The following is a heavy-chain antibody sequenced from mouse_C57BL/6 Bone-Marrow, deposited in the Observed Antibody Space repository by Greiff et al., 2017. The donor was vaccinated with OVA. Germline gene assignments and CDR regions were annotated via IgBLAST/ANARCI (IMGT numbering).Heavy chain of an antibody. CDR3: ARTPSNYYAMDY. CDR1: GYTFTSYG. J-gene: IGHJ4*01. V-gene: IGHV1-81*01. CDR2: IYPRSGNT. D-gene: IGHD2-10*02. Sequence: VKLVESGAELARPGASVKLSCKASGYTFTSYGISWVKQRTGQGLEWIGEIYPRSGNTYYNEKFKGKATLTADKYSSTAYRELRSLTSEDSAVYFGARTPSNYYAMDYWGQGTSVTVSS.